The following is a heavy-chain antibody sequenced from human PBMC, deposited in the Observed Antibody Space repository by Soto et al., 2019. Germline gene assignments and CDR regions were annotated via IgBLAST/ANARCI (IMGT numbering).Heavy chain of an antibody. V-gene: IGHV1-69*13. D-gene: IGHD2-8*01. CDR3: ARALIVLMVYATRGYYYYGMDV. Sequence: SVKVSCKASGGTFSSYSISWVRQAPGQGLEWMGGIIPIFGTANYAQKFQGRVTITADESTSTAYMELSSLRSEDTAVYYCARALIVLMVYATRGYYYYGMDVWGQGTTVTVSS. CDR1: GGTFSSYS. CDR2: IIPIFGTA. J-gene: IGHJ6*02.